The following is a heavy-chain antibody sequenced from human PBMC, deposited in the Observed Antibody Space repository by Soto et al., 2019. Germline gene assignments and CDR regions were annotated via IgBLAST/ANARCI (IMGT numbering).Heavy chain of an antibody. CDR1: GYSISSSNW. CDR3: ARNMDTRSSLPFDI. D-gene: IGHD3-10*01. J-gene: IGHJ3*02. V-gene: IGHV4-28*01. Sequence: QVQLQESGPGLVKPSDTLSLTCAVSGYSISSSNWWGWVRQPPGKGLEWIGYIYSSGSTYYNPSLKSRVTMSLDTSKNQFSLKLTSVTAVDTAMYYCARNMDTRSSLPFDIWGQGTMVTVSS. CDR2: IYSSGST.